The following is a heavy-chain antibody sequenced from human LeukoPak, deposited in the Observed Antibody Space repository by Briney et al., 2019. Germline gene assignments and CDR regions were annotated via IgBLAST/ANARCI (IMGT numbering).Heavy chain of an antibody. CDR1: GFTFSSYA. CDR2: ISGSGGST. D-gene: IGHD5-18*01. V-gene: IGHV3-23*01. CDR3: AKVEYFYSYGYFEY. Sequence: GGSLRLSCAASGFTFSSYAMSWVRQAPGKGLEWGSAISGSGGSTYYADSVKGRFTISRDNSKNTLYLQMNSLRAEDTAVYYCAKVEYFYSYGYFEYWGQGTLVTVSS. J-gene: IGHJ4*02.